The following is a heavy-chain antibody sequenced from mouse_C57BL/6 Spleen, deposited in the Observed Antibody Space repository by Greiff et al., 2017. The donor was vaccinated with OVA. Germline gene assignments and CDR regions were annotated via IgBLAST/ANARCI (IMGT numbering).Heavy chain of an antibody. CDR2: INPNYGTT. V-gene: IGHV1-39*01. CDR3: ARVKLGQGLYAMDY. CDR1: GYSFTDYN. J-gene: IGHJ4*01. Sequence: VHVKQSGPELVKPGASVKISCKASGYSFTDYNMNWVKQSNGKSLEWIGVINPNYGTTSYNQKFKGKATLTVDQSSSTAYMQLNSLTSEDSAVYYCARVKLGQGLYAMDYWGQGTSVTVSS. D-gene: IGHD4-1*01.